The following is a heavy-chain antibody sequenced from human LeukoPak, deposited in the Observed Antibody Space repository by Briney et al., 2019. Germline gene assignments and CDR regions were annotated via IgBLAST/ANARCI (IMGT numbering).Heavy chain of an antibody. V-gene: IGHV4-39*07. D-gene: IGHD3-9*01. Sequence: SETLSLTCTVSGGSISSSSYYWGWIRQPPGKGLEWIGSIYYSGSTYYNPSLKSRVTISVDTSKNQFSLKLSSVTAADTAVYYCAKDWRLPRRRTSYDILTGYSAFDYWGQGTLVTVSS. CDR2: IYYSGST. CDR3: AKDWRLPRRRTSYDILTGYSAFDY. J-gene: IGHJ4*02. CDR1: GGSISSSSYY.